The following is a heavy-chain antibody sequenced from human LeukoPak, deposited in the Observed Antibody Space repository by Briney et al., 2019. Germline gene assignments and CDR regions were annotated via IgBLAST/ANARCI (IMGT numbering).Heavy chain of an antibody. CDR1: GGTFISYA. J-gene: IGHJ4*02. Sequence: SVKVSCKASGGTFISYAISWVRQAPGQGGEWMGRIIPKFGTANYAQKFQGRLTITTDESTSTAYMELSSLRSEDTAVYYCASWNYYDSSGYYHQPYWGQGTLVTVSS. CDR3: ASWNYYDSSGYYHQPY. V-gene: IGHV1-69*05. CDR2: IIPKFGTA. D-gene: IGHD3-22*01.